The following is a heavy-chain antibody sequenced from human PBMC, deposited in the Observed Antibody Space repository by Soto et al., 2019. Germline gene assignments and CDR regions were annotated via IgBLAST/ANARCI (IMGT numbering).Heavy chain of an antibody. CDR2: IYWNGDK. CDR1: NFSLSTRGVG. Sequence: QITLKESGPTLVKPTQTLTLTCTFSNFSLSTRGVGVGWIRQSPGEALQWLALIYWNGDKRYNPSLQTRLTITRDTSKNQVVLSLANMDPVDTATYYCAHRPSGYYLLDHWGLGTLVTVS. J-gene: IGHJ4*02. V-gene: IGHV2-5*01. CDR3: AHRPSGYYLLDH. D-gene: IGHD5-12*01.